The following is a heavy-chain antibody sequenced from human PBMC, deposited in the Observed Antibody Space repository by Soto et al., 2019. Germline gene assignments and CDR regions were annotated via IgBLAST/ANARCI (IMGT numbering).Heavy chain of an antibody. J-gene: IGHJ4*02. D-gene: IGHD1-20*01. CDR3: ARDSGFNWNYFDY. CDR2: IYYSGST. Sequence: QVQLQESGPGLVKPSETLSLTCTVSGGSISSYYWNWIRQPPGKGLEWIGYIYYSGSTNYNPSLKSRVTISVDTSKNQFSLKLSSVTAADTAVYYCARDSGFNWNYFDYWGQGTLVTVSS. V-gene: IGHV4-59*01. CDR1: GGSISSYY.